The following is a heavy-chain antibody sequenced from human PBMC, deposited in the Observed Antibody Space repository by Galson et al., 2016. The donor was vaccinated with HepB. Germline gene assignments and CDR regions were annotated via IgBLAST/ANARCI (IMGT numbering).Heavy chain of an antibody. V-gene: IGHV5-51*01. CDR2: IYPGDSDT. J-gene: IGHJ3*02. Sequence: QSGAEVKKPGESLKISCSGSGYIFTNYWIGWVRQMPGKGLEWMGIIYPGDSDTRYSPSFQGQVTISADKSFTTAYLQWSTLKASDTAMYYCTKHAGPGSWKVPRGFDIWGQGTMVTVSS. D-gene: IGHD1-1*01. CDR1: GYIFTNYW. CDR3: TKHAGPGSWKVPRGFDI.